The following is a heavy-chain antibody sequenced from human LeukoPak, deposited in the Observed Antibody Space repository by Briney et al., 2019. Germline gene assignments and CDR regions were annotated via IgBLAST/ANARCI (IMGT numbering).Heavy chain of an antibody. CDR2: IYHSGST. CDR3: ARFVREDDSWSGYYFDY. V-gene: IGHV4-38-2*02. Sequence: SETLSLTCTVSGYSISSGYYWGWIRQPPGKGLEWIGSIYHSGSTYYNPSLKSRVTISVDTSKNQFSLKLSSVTAADTAVYYCARFVREDDSWSGYYFDYWGQGTLVTVSS. J-gene: IGHJ4*02. D-gene: IGHD3-3*01. CDR1: GYSISSGYY.